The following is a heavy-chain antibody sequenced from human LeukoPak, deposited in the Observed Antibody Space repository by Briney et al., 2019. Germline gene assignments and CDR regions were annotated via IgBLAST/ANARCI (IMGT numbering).Heavy chain of an antibody. CDR1: GFTFSDYY. D-gene: IGHD3-22*01. J-gene: IGHJ4*02. V-gene: IGHV3-11*01. CDR3: ARDYYDSSGYYYFDY. Sequence: GGSLRLSCAASGFTFSDYYMSWIRQAPGKWLEWVSYISSSGSTIYYADSVKGRFTISRDNAKNSLYLQMNSLRAEDTAVYYCARDYYDSSGYYYFDYWGQGTLVTVSS. CDR2: ISSSGSTI.